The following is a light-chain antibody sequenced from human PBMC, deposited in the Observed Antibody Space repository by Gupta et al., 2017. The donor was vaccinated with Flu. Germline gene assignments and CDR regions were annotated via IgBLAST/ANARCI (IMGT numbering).Light chain of an antibody. V-gene: IGLV2-11*01. J-gene: IGLJ3*02. Sequence: QSTLTQPRSVSGSPGQSVTISCTGTNSNIGFYNSISWYQQHPDRAPKLILYFVDKRPPGVSDRVSGSKSGVTASLTISGLQAEDEADYFCCSRTGSSASFFWAFGGGTKVTVL. CDR1: NSNIGFYNS. CDR3: CSRTGSSASFFWA. CDR2: FVD.